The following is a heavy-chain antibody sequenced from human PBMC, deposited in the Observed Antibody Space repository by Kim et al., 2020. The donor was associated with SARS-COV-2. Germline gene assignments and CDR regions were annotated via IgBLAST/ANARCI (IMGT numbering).Heavy chain of an antibody. D-gene: IGHD6-13*01. Sequence: ASVKVSCKASGYTFTSYAMNWVRQAPGQGLEWMGWINTNTGNPTYAQGFTGRFVFSLDTSVSTAYLQISSLKAEDTAVYYCARVAAAAGFYYFDYWGQGTLVTVSS. CDR3: ARVAAAAGFYYFDY. CDR2: INTNTGNP. CDR1: GYTFTSYA. V-gene: IGHV7-4-1*02. J-gene: IGHJ4*02.